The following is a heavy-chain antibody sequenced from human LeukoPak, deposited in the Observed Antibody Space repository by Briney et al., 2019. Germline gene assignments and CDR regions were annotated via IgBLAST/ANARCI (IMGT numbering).Heavy chain of an antibody. CDR2: INSNGSTT. V-gene: IGHV3-74*01. D-gene: IGHD6-19*01. CDR3: ARSGWYVDDAFDI. J-gene: IGHJ3*02. Sequence: GGSLRLSCAASGFTFSSYWMHWVRHAPGKGLVWVSRINSNGSTTSYADSVQGRFTISRDNAKNSLYLQMNSLRAEDTALYYCARSGWYVDDAFDIWGQGTMVTVSS. CDR1: GFTFSSYW.